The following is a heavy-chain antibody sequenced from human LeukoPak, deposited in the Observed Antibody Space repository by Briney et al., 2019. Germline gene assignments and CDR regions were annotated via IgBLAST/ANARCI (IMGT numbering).Heavy chain of an antibody. D-gene: IGHD6-6*01. CDR1: GGTFSSYA. CDR3: ARFGALFGSSSKYYYMDV. J-gene: IGHJ6*03. CDR2: IIPIFGTA. Sequence: SVKVPCKASGGTFSSYAISWVRQAPGQGLEWMGRIIPIFGTANYAQKFQGRVTITTGESTSTAYMELSSLRSEDTAVYYCARFGALFGSSSKYYYMDVWGKGTTVTVSS. V-gene: IGHV1-69*05.